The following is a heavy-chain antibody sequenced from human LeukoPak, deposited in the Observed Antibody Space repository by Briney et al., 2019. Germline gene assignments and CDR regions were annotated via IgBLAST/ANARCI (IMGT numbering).Heavy chain of an antibody. Sequence: ASVKVSCKASGYTFTSYDINWVRQATGQGLEWMGWMNPNSGNTGYAQKFQGRVTITRNTSISTAYMELSSLRSEDTAVYYCATLGRGYCSSTSCYVDWGQGTLVTVSS. CDR2: MNPNSGNT. CDR1: GYTFTSYD. V-gene: IGHV1-8*03. J-gene: IGHJ4*02. CDR3: ATLGRGYCSSTSCYVD. D-gene: IGHD2-2*01.